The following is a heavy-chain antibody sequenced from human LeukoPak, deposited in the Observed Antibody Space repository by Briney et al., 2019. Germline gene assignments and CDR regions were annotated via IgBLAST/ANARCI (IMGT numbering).Heavy chain of an antibody. CDR3: GRATRVPLGAFDI. CDR1: RFTFSSYS. J-gene: IGHJ3*02. CDR2: IRSSSSYI. V-gene: IGHV3-21*01. Sequence: PGGSLRLPCAASRFTFSSYSMNWVRQAPGKGLEGVSSIRSSSSYIYYADSVKGRFTISRDNAKNSLYLQMNSVRAEDTPVYYCGRATRVPLGAFDIWGQGTMVTVSS.